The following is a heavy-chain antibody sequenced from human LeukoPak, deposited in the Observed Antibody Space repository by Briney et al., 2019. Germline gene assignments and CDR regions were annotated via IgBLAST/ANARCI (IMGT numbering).Heavy chain of an antibody. Sequence: SETLSLTCAVYGGSFSGYFWSWIRQPPGKGLEWIGEINHSGSTNYNPSLKSRVTISVDTSKNQFSLKLSSVTAADTAVYYCARVGNVPYYFDYWGQGTLVTVSS. CDR1: GGSFSGYF. J-gene: IGHJ4*02. CDR3: ARVGNVPYYFDY. CDR2: INHSGST. V-gene: IGHV4-34*01. D-gene: IGHD1-1*01.